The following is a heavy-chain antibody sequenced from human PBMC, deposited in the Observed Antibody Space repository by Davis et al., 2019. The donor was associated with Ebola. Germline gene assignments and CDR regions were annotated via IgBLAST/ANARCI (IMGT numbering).Heavy chain of an antibody. V-gene: IGHV4-59*01. CDR3: AREYYDILTGPWGMDV. Sequence: MPGGSLRLSCTASGGSISSYYWSWIRQPPGKGLEWIGYIYYSGSTNYNPSLKSRVTISVDTSKNQFSLKLSSVTAADTAVYYCAREYYDILTGPWGMDVWGQGTTVTVSS. D-gene: IGHD3-9*01. J-gene: IGHJ6*02. CDR1: GGSISSYY. CDR2: IYYSGST.